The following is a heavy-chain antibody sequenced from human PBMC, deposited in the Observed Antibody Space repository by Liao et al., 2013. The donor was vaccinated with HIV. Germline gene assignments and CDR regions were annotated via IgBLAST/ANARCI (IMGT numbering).Heavy chain of an antibody. V-gene: IGHV4-34*01. J-gene: IGHJ4*02. CDR1: GGSFSGYY. Sequence: QVQLQQWGAGLLKPSETLSLTCAVYGGSFSGYYWSWIRQPPGKGLEWVGIIHYSGRTDYSPSLKSRVTISLDTSNNQFSLKLSSVTAADTAVYYCARDPNFWSGPGYWGQGTLVTVSS. CDR3: ARDPNFWSGPGY. CDR2: IHYSGRT. D-gene: IGHD3-3*01.